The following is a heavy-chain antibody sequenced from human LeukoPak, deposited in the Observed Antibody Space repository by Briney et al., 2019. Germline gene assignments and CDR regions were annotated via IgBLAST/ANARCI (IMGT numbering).Heavy chain of an antibody. J-gene: IGHJ4*02. CDR3: ARWGQTSGYYYVDN. CDR2: INQDGSVK. CDR1: GFTLSSNW. Sequence: GGSLRLPCGASGFTLSSNWMTWVRQAPGRGLEWVASINQDGSVKYYVDSVKGRFTISRDNARNSLSLQMNSLGVEDTAVYFCARWGQTSGYYYVDNWGQGTLVTVSS. V-gene: IGHV3-7*01. D-gene: IGHD5-12*01.